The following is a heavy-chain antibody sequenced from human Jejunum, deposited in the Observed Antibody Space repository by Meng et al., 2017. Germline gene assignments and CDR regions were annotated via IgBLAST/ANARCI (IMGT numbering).Heavy chain of an antibody. CDR3: ARGVGDIRVGFDY. J-gene: IGHJ4*02. CDR2: IYHSGRT. CDR1: GDSISSTNW. D-gene: IGHD5-12*01. V-gene: IGHV4-4*02. Sequence: QVDLQEPGPGLVKPSGTLSLTCEVSGDSISSTNWWDWLRQPPGKGLEWIGEIYHSGRTNFNPSLESRVTISVDESKNQFSLTLNSVTAADTAVYYCARGVGDIRVGFDYWGQGILVTVSS.